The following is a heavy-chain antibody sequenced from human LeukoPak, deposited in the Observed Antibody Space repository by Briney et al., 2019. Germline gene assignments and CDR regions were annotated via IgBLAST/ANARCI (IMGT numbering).Heavy chain of an antibody. D-gene: IGHD3-10*01. V-gene: IGHV3-74*01. Sequence: GGSLRLSCAASGFSFSSYWMHWVRQAPGEGLVWVSRLYTDGRSTDYADSVKGRYTISRDNAKNTLYLQMNSLSAEDTAVYYCARDLSGRYAFDIWGQGTMVTVSS. CDR3: ARDLSGRYAFDI. CDR2: LYTDGRST. J-gene: IGHJ3*02. CDR1: GFSFSSYW.